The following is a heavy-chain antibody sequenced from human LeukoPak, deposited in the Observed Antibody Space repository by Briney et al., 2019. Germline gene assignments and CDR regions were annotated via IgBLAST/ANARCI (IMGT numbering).Heavy chain of an antibody. Sequence: SVKVSCKASGGTFSSYAISWVRQAPGQGLEWMGGIIPIFGTANYAQKFQGRVTITADKSTSAAYMELSSLRSEDTAVYYCARDLYGGNFPDAFDIWGQGTMVTVSS. CDR2: IIPIFGTA. CDR3: ARDLYGGNFPDAFDI. CDR1: GGTFSSYA. J-gene: IGHJ3*02. V-gene: IGHV1-69*06. D-gene: IGHD4-23*01.